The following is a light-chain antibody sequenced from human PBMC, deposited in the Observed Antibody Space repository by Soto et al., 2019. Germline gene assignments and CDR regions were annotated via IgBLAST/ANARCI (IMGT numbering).Light chain of an antibody. CDR1: SSDVAAYNF. V-gene: IGLV2-14*01. J-gene: IGLJ1*01. CDR2: DVS. Sequence: QSALTQPASVSGSPGQSVAISCTGTSSDVAAYNFVSWYQQHPGKAPNLMVFDVSNRPSGVSDRFSGSKSGNTASLTISGLQAEDEADYYCSSYPSGGNDVFGTGTKVTVL. CDR3: SSYPSGGNDV.